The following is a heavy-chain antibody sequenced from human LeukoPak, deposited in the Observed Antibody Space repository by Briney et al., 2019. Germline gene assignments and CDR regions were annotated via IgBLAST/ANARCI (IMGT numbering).Heavy chain of an antibody. J-gene: IGHJ6*04. Sequence: GGSLRLSCAASGFTFSSYVMHWVRQAPGKGLEWVSAISGRDGNTYYADSVKGRFTISRDNAKNSLYLQMNSLRAEDTAVYYCAELGITMIGGVWGKGTTVTISS. CDR2: ISGRDGNT. D-gene: IGHD3-10*02. V-gene: IGHV3-23*01. CDR1: GFTFSSYV. CDR3: AELGITMIGGV.